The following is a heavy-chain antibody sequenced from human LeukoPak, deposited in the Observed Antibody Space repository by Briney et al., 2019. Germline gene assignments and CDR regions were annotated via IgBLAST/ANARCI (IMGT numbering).Heavy chain of an antibody. J-gene: IGHJ5*02. CDR1: GYSISSGYY. CDR3: ARARYCSSTSCYEVPWFDP. CDR2: IYHSGST. V-gene: IGHV4-38-2*01. D-gene: IGHD2-2*01. Sequence: KPSETLSLTCAVSGYSISSGYYWGWIRQPPGKGLEWIGSIYHSGSTYYNPSLKSRVTISVDTSKNQFSLKLSSVTAADTAAYYCARARYCSSTSCYEVPWFDPWGQGTLVTVSS.